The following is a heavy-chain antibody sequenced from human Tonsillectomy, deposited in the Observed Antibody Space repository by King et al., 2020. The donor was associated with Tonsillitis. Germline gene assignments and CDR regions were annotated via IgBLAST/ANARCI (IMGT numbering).Heavy chain of an antibody. CDR3: ARGDYIDYVRYFDL. V-gene: IGHV4-38-2*02. Sequence: VQLQESGPGLVKPSETLSLTCTVSGYSLSSGYYWGWLRQPPGKGLEGIWNIYHSGTTYYNPSLKSRVTISVDTSKNHFSLKLNSVNAADTAVYYCARGDYIDYVRYFDLWGRGTLVSVSS. CDR2: IYHSGTT. D-gene: IGHD4-11*01. CDR1: GYSLSSGYY. J-gene: IGHJ2*01.